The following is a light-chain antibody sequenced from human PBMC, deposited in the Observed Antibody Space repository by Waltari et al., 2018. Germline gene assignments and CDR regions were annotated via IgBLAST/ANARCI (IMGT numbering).Light chain of an antibody. Sequence: QSALSQPASVSASPGQSITISCTETSSDIGPYNYVSWYQQHPGKAPKLVIYDVSQRPAGFSNRFSGSKSGNTASLTISGLQAEDEADYYCNSYLTSTSSVIFGGGTKLTVL. CDR2: DVS. CDR3: NSYLTSTSSVI. CDR1: SSDIGPYNY. V-gene: IGLV2-14*03. J-gene: IGLJ2*01.